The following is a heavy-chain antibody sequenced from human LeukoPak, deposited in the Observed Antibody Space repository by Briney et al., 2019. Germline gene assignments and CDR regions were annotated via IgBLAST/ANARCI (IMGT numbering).Heavy chain of an antibody. CDR3: ASAAVSSIAARLDY. D-gene: IGHD6-6*01. CDR1: GGTFSSYA. V-gene: IGHV1-69*05. J-gene: IGHJ4*02. Sequence: SVKVSCKASGGTFSSYAISWVRQAPGQGLEWMGGIIPIFGTANYAQKFQGRVTITTDEPTSTACMELSSLRSEDTAVYYCASAAVSSIAARLDYWGQGTLVTVSS. CDR2: IIPIFGTA.